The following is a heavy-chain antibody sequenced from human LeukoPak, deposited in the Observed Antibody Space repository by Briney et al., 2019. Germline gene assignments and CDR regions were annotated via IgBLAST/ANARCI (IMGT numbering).Heavy chain of an antibody. D-gene: IGHD1-26*01. Sequence: SETLSLTCTVSGGSIASYHYSWIRQPPGKGLEWIGYIYYSGSTNYNPSLKSRVTISVDTSKNQFSLKLSSVTAADTAVYYCARGGSGTYYHYWGQGTLVTVSS. CDR3: ARGGSGTYYHY. V-gene: IGHV4-59*01. CDR2: IYYSGST. CDR1: GGSIASYH. J-gene: IGHJ4*02.